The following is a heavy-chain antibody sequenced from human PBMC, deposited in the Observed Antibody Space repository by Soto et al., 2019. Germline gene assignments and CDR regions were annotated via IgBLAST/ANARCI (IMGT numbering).Heavy chain of an antibody. J-gene: IGHJ4*02. Sequence: SETLSLTCTVSGGSISSGGYYWSWIRQHPGKGLEWIGYIYYSGSTYYNPSLKSRVTISVDTSKNQFSLKLSSVTAADTAVYYCARGPFPHIAAAGTFFDYWGQGTLVTVSS. CDR2: IYYSGST. CDR1: GGSISSGGYY. D-gene: IGHD6-13*01. V-gene: IGHV4-31*03. CDR3: ARGPFPHIAAAGTFFDY.